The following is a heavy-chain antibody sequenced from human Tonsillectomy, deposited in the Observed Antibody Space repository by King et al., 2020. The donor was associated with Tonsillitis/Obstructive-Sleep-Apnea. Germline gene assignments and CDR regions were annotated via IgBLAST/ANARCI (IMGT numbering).Heavy chain of an antibody. CDR2: IWYDGSNK. CDR3: ARDENGYS. V-gene: IGHV3-33*01. D-gene: IGHD6-13*01. CDR1: GFTCSSYG. J-gene: IGHJ3*01. Sequence: QVQLVESGGGVGQPGRSLRLSCAASGFTCSSYGMHWVRQAPGKGLVWVAVIWYDGSNKYYAESVKGRFTISSDNSKNTLYLQMNSLGAEDTAVYYCARDENGYSWGQGTMVTVSS.